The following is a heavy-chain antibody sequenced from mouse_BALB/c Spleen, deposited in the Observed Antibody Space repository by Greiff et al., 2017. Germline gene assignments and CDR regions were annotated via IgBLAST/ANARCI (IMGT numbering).Heavy chain of an antibody. D-gene: IGHD2-4*01. J-gene: IGHJ3*01. CDR3: ARSTGLRGGFFAY. CDR2: IDPANGNT. CDR1: GFNIKDTY. V-gene: IGHV14-3*02. Sequence: VQLKESGAELVKPGASVKLSCTASGFNIKDTYMHWVKQRPEQGLEWIGRIDPANGNTKYDPKFQGKATITADTSSNTAYLQLSSLTSEDTAVYYCARSTGLRGGFFAYWGQGTLVTVSA.